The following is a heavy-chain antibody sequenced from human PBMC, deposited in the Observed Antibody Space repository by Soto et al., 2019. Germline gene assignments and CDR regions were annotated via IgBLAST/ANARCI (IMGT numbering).Heavy chain of an antibody. Sequence: QVQLVQSGAEVKKPGASVKVSCRASGYTFNKYAIHWVRQAPGQRLEWMGWINAGNGNTQYSQKFQGTVTITRDTSEGTVYLELTSLRFEDTAVYYCTRGEGYCSGGTCYRWFDPWGQGILVTVYS. D-gene: IGHD2-15*01. CDR3: TRGEGYCSGGTCYRWFDP. CDR2: INAGNGNT. J-gene: IGHJ5*02. CDR1: GYTFNKYA. V-gene: IGHV1-3*01.